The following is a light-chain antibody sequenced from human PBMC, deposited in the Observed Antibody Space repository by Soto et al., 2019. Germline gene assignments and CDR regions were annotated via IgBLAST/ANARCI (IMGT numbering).Light chain of an antibody. CDR1: QSVSSSY. Sequence: EIVLTQSPGTLSLSPGERATLSCRASQSVSSSYLAWYQQKPGQAPRLLIYGASNRATGIPDRFSGSGSGTDFTLPISRLEPEDFAVYYCQQYGSSPPITFGPGTKVDIK. CDR3: QQYGSSPPIT. V-gene: IGKV3-20*01. CDR2: GAS. J-gene: IGKJ3*01.